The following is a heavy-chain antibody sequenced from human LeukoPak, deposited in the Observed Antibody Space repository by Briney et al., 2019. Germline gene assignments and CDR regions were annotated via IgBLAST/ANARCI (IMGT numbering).Heavy chain of an antibody. CDR1: GFSISNYW. J-gene: IGHJ4*02. CDR2: IKQDGSEK. D-gene: IGHD3-3*01. V-gene: IGHV3-7*05. Sequence: GGSLRLSCVVSGFSISNYWMNWVRQAPGKGLEWVANIKQDGSEKFYVDSVKGRFTISRDSAKNSLYLQMNSLRADDTAVYYCANGNGQRFLEWLHETYFDYWGQGTLVTVSS. CDR3: ANGNGQRFLEWLHETYFDY.